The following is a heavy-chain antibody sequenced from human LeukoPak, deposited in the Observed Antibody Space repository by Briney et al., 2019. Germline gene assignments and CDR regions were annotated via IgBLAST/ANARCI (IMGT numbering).Heavy chain of an antibody. V-gene: IGHV3-74*01. CDR2: IDADGSSA. D-gene: IGHD5-12*01. Sequence: PGGSLRLSCAASGITFSYYWMHWVRQAPGRGLVWVSRIDADGSSATYADSVKGRFTISRDNAENTLYLQMNSLRAEDTAVYYCAREGGYDPFEYWGQGTLVTVYS. CDR3: AREGGYDPFEY. CDR1: GITFSYYW. J-gene: IGHJ4*02.